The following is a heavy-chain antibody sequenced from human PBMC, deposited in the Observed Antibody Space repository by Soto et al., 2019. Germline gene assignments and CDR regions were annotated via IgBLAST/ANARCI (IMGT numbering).Heavy chain of an antibody. J-gene: IGHJ6*03. Sequence: GGSLRLSCAASGFTFSSYGMHWVRQAPGKGLEWVAVIWYDGSNKYYADSVKGRSTISRDNSKNTLYLQMNSLRAEDTAVYYCAREAPDGYYMDVWGKGTTVTVSS. CDR2: IWYDGSNK. CDR1: GFTFSSYG. V-gene: IGHV3-33*01. CDR3: AREAPDGYYMDV. D-gene: IGHD6-6*01.